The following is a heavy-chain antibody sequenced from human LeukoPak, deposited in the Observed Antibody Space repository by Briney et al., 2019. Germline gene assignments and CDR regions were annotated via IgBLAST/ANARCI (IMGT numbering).Heavy chain of an antibody. Sequence: GGSLRLSCAASGFTFSSYEMNWVRQAPGKGLEWVSYISSSGSTIYYADSVKGRFTISRDNAKNSLYLQMNSLRAEDTAVYYCARDLYGDYHDYWGQGTLVTVSS. CDR2: ISSSGSTI. V-gene: IGHV3-48*03. D-gene: IGHD4-17*01. J-gene: IGHJ4*02. CDR3: ARDLYGDYHDY. CDR1: GFTFSSYE.